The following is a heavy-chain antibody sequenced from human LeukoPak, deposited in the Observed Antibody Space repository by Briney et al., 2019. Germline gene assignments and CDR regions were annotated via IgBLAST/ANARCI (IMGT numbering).Heavy chain of an antibody. CDR2: ISETSSHT. V-gene: IGHV3-21*06. D-gene: IGHD1-1*01. J-gene: IGHJ6*02. CDR3: ARGGDWNRVRRGMDV. CDR1: GFIFSSYS. Sequence: KAGGSLRLSCAASGFIFSSYSMNWVRQAPGKGLEWVSYISETSSHTYYADSVKGRFTISRDNAKNSLYLQMNSLRAEDTAVYYCARGGDWNRVRRGMDVWGQGTTVTVSS.